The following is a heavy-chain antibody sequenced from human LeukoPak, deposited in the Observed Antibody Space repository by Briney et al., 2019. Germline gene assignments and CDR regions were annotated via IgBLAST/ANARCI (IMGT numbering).Heavy chain of an antibody. CDR1: GFTFSSYA. D-gene: IGHD4-17*01. CDR3: AKDTHGDLLAFDI. CDR2: ISYDGSNK. Sequence: GGSLRLSCAASGFTFSSYAIHWVRQAPGKGLEWVAVISYDGSNKYYADSVKGRFTISRDNSKNTLYLQMNSLRTEDTAVYYCAKDTHGDLLAFDIWGQGTMVTVSS. J-gene: IGHJ3*02. V-gene: IGHV3-30*04.